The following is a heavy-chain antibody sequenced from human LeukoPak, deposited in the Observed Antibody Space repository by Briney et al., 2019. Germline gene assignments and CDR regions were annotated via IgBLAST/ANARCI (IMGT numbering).Heavy chain of an antibody. Sequence: GGSLRLSCASSGFTFNSYAMNWVRQAPGKGLEWVSSISGSGGSTHYADSVKGRFTISRDNSENTLYLQMNSLRAEDTAVYYCAKDSKYCSSTSCYYYFDYWGQGTLVTVSS. V-gene: IGHV3-23*01. D-gene: IGHD2-2*01. CDR2: ISGSGGST. CDR3: AKDSKYCSSTSCYYYFDY. CDR1: GFTFNSYA. J-gene: IGHJ4*02.